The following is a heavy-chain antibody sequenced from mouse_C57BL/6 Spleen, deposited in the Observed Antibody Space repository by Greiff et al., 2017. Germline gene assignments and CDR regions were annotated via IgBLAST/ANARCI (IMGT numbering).Heavy chain of an antibody. V-gene: IGHV5-17*01. CDR3: ANSNFYAMDD. Sequence: EVMLVESGGGLVKPGGSLKLSCAASGFTFSDYGMHWVRQAPEKGLEWVAYISSGSSTIYYADTVKGRFTISRDNSKNTLFLQMTSLRYEDTAMYYCANSNFYAMDDWGQGTSVTVSS. D-gene: IGHD2-5*01. CDR1: GFTFSDYG. CDR2: ISSGSSTI. J-gene: IGHJ4*01.